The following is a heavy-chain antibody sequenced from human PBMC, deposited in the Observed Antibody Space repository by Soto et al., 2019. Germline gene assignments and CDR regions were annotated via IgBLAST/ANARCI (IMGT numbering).Heavy chain of an antibody. J-gene: IGHJ5*01. Sequence: SQSLSLTCGISGDSVSSISATWDSIRQSPSRGLEWLGRTYYRSRWFNDYAGSVKGRITINPDTSNNQFSLQLTSLSPDDTAVYYCARLRGDSWFDFWGQGTRVTVSS. CDR2: TYYRSRWFN. CDR1: GDSVSSISAT. CDR3: ARLRGDSWFDF. V-gene: IGHV6-1*01.